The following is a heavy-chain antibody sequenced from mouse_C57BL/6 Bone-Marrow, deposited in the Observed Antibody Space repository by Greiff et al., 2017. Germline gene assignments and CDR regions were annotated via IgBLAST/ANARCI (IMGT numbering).Heavy chain of an antibody. D-gene: IGHD2-13*01. J-gene: IGHJ4*01. CDR2: INPSTGGT. CDR3: ARGLHYYAMDY. Sequence: EVQLQQSGPELVKPGASVKISCKASGYSFTGYYMNWVKQSPEKSLEWIGEINPSTGGTTYNQKFKAKATLTVDKSSSTAYMQLKSLTSEDSAVYYCARGLHYYAMDYWGQGTSVPVSS. V-gene: IGHV1-42*01. CDR1: GYSFTGYY.